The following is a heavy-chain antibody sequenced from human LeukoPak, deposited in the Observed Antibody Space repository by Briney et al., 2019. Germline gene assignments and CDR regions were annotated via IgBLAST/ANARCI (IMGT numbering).Heavy chain of an antibody. CDR2: ISYDGSNK. J-gene: IGHJ4*02. CDR1: GFTFSSYA. V-gene: IGHV3-30*04. D-gene: IGHD4-17*01. Sequence: GGSLRLSCAASGFTFSSYAMHWVRQAPGKGLEWVAVISYDGSNKYYADSVKGRFTISRDNSKNTLYLQMNSLRAEDTAVYYCAKASDYGDRWYFDYWGQGTLVTVSS. CDR3: AKASDYGDRWYFDY.